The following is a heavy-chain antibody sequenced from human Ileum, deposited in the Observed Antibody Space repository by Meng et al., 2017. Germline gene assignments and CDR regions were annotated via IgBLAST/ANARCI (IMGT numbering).Heavy chain of an antibody. D-gene: IGHD3-10*01. J-gene: IGHJ4*02. CDR1: GGSLSSDNYY. Sequence: QVQLQESGPGLVKPSQTLPLTCSVSGGSLSSDNYYWTWIRQTPGKVLEWIGLTYYNGSPFYNPSLRRRVTISVDTSKDQFSLKLTSVTAADTAVYYCARERRHYYGSGSFDYWGQGILVTVSS. CDR3: ARERRHYYGSGSFDY. CDR2: TYYNGSP. V-gene: IGHV4-30-4*01.